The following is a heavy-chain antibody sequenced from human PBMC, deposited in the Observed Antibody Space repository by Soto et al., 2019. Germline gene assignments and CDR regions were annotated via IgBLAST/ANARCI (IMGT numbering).Heavy chain of an antibody. CDR1: GNAFASHG. D-gene: IGHD3-16*02. J-gene: IGHJ4*02. V-gene: IGHV1-18*01. Sequence: ASVKVSCKASGNAFASHGFSWGRQAPGQGLEWMGWISGFNGQTNYALKFQGRVTFTTDASTSTAYTELSSLRSEDTAVYYCARSAYVWGSYRVWGQGTPVTVSS. CDR3: ARSAYVWGSYRV. CDR2: ISGFNGQT.